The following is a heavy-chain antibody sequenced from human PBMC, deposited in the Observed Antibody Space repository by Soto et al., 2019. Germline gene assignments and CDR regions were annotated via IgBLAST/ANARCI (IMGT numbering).Heavy chain of an antibody. Sequence: ASVKFSCKASGYDFTAYDINWVRQASGQGLEWMGWMNPINGATGTARRFQGRVSLSRNTATGTAYLELTSLRSDDTAVYYCGRGPSLRAPAGGTPYYYAMDVWGQGTTVTVSS. D-gene: IGHD6-13*01. CDR3: GRGPSLRAPAGGTPYYYAMDV. CDR2: MNPINGAT. J-gene: IGHJ6*02. CDR1: GYDFTAYD. V-gene: IGHV1-8*02.